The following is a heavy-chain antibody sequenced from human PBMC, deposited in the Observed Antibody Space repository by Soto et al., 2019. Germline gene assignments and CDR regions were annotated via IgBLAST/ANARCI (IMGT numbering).Heavy chain of an antibody. J-gene: IGHJ5*02. Sequence: EVQLVESGGGLVQPGGSLRLSCAASGFTFSDHYMDWVRQAPGKGLEWVGRTRHKADSYTTEYAASVRGRFTISSDDSKNAVDLQMTSRTTEDAAVYYCASLWDRWFAAWVQGALVTVSS. CDR2: TRHKADSYTT. CDR1: GFTFSDHY. V-gene: IGHV3-72*01. CDR3: ASLWDRWFAA. D-gene: IGHD1-26*01.